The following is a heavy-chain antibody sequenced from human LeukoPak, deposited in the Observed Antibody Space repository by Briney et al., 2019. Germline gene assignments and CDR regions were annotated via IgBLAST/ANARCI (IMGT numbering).Heavy chain of an antibody. CDR2: ITYDGKKT. V-gene: IGHV3-30*04. CDR3: ARDKSSSWYFDL. Sequence: PGGSLRLSCAASGFTFSTNSLHWVRQAPGKGLEWVTVITYDGKKTYYADSVKGRFTISRDNAKNSLYLQMNSLRAEDTAVYYCARDKSSSWYFDLWGRGTLVTASS. D-gene: IGHD6-13*01. CDR1: GFTFSTNS. J-gene: IGHJ2*01.